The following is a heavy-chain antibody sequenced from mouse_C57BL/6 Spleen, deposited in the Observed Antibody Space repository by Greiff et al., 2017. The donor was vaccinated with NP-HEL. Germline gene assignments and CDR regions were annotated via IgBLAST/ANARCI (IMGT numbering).Heavy chain of an antibody. CDR3: ARLGGSSPWYFDV. Sequence: QVQLQQPGAELVMPGASVKLSCKASGYTFTSYWMHWVKQRPGQGLEWIGEIDPSDSYTNYNQKFKGKSTLTVDKSSSTASMQLSSLTSEDSAVYCCARLGGSSPWYFDVWGTGTTVTVSS. D-gene: IGHD1-1*01. V-gene: IGHV1-69*01. CDR1: GYTFTSYW. CDR2: IDPSDSYT. J-gene: IGHJ1*03.